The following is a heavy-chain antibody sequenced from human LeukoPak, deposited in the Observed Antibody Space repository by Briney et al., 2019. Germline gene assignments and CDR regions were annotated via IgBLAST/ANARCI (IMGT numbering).Heavy chain of an antibody. Sequence: GASVKVSCKASGGTFSSYAISWVRQAPGQGLEWMGRIIPILGIANYAQKFQGRVTITADKSTSTAYMELSSLRSEDTAVYYCARDSYCSGGSCYSGGLYYYYGMDVWGQGTTVTVSS. D-gene: IGHD2-15*01. CDR1: GGTFSSYA. CDR2: IIPILGIA. J-gene: IGHJ6*02. CDR3: ARDSYCSGGSCYSGGLYYYYGMDV. V-gene: IGHV1-69*04.